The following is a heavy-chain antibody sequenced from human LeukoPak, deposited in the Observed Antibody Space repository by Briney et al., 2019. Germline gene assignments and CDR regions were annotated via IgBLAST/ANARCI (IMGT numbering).Heavy chain of an antibody. D-gene: IGHD2/OR15-2a*01. CDR1: GFTSRFSFSDYY. J-gene: IGHJ4*02. CDR2: ISNSGNTI. CDR3: VMVADQAAATDH. V-gene: IGHV3-11*04. Sequence: PGGSLRLSCAASGFTSRFSFSDYYMRWIPQAPGEGLEWLSFISNSGNTIHYADSVRGRFTISRDNAKNSLYLQMNSLNVDDTATHYLVMVADQAAATDHGDREARLTVSS.